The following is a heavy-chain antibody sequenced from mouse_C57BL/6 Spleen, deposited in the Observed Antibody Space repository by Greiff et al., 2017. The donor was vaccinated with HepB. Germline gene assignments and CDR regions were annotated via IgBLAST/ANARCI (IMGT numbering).Heavy chain of an antibody. V-gene: IGHV5-16*01. CDR3: ARERYYDYDWYFDV. J-gene: IGHJ1*03. D-gene: IGHD2-4*01. CDR1: GFTFSDYY. CDR2: INYDGSST. Sequence: EVKVVESEGGLVQPGSSMKLSCTASGFTFSDYYMAWVRQVPEKGLEWVANINYDGSSTYYLDSLKSRFIISRDNAKNILYLQMSSLKSEDTATYYCARERYYDYDWYFDVWGTGTTVTVSS.